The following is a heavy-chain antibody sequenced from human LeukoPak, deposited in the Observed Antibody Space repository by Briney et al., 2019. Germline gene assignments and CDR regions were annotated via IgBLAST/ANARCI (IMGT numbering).Heavy chain of an antibody. J-gene: IGHJ5*02. CDR3: ARGYSSGGWFDP. Sequence: ASVKVSCKASGGTFSSYAISWVRQAPGQGLEWMGGIIPIFGTPNYAQKFQGRVTMTRDTSTSTVYMELSSLRSEDTAVYYCARGYSSGGWFDPWGQGTLVTVSS. D-gene: IGHD6-19*01. CDR1: GGTFSSYA. CDR2: IIPIFGTP. V-gene: IGHV1-69*05.